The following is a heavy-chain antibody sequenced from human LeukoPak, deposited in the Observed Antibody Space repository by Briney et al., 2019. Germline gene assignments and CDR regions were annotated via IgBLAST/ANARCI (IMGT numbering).Heavy chain of an antibody. Sequence: ASVKVCCKASGYTFTSYYMHWVRQAPGQGLEWMGIINPSGGSTAYAHQFQGRVTMTRDTSTSTVYMEVSSLRSEDTAVYYCARDLVRCSGGSCYPQYYFDYWGQGTLVTVSS. CDR2: INPSGGST. V-gene: IGHV1-46*01. CDR1: GYTFTSYY. CDR3: ARDLVRCSGGSCYPQYYFDY. J-gene: IGHJ4*02. D-gene: IGHD2-15*01.